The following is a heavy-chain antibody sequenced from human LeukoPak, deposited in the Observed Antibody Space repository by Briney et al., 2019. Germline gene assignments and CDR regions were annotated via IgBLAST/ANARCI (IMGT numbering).Heavy chain of an antibody. D-gene: IGHD1-1*01. J-gene: IGHJ4*02. CDR1: GFRFSDYW. Sequence: PGGSLRLSCAASGFRFSDYWMHWVRQAPGKGLVWVSRVNKDGIDTTYADSVKGRFTISRDNAKNTVYLQVHSLTVEDTAVYYCARDVGYRVDDCGPGTLVTVS. CDR2: VNKDGIDT. V-gene: IGHV3-74*03. CDR3: ARDVGYRVDD.